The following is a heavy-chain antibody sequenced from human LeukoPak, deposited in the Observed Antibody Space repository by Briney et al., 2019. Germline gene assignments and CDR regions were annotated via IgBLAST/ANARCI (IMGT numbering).Heavy chain of an antibody. V-gene: IGHV3-48*03. J-gene: IGHJ4*02. CDR2: ISSSGSTI. CDR1: GFTFSRYE. Sequence: GGSLRLSCAASGFTFSRYEMNWVRQAPGKGLEWVSYISSSGSTIYYADSVKGRFTISRDNAKNSLYLQMNSLRAEDTAVYYCARVGAKSGYDSETLGYWGQGTLVTVSS. CDR3: ARVGAKSGYDSETLGY. D-gene: IGHD5-12*01.